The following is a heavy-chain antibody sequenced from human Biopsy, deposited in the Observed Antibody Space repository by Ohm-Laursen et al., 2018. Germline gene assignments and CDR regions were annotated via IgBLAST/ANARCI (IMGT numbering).Heavy chain of an antibody. CDR1: GFTFSNYA. Sequence: GSLRLSCAASGFTFSNYAMSWVRQAPGKGLEWVSGISCSGGRTYYAESMKGRFTISRDNSKKTVYLQMKSLRAEDTAVYYLAKEVFSAVGTSGFDPWGQGTLVTVSS. V-gene: IGHV3-23*01. J-gene: IGHJ5*02. D-gene: IGHD1/OR15-1a*01. CDR3: AKEVFSAVGTSGFDP. CDR2: ISCSGGRT.